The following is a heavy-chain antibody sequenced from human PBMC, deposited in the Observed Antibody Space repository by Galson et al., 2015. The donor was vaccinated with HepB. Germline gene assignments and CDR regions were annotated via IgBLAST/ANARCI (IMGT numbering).Heavy chain of an antibody. Sequence: SLRLSCAASGFTFSSYWMHWVRQAPGKGLVWVSRINSDGSSTSYADSVKGRFTISRDNAKNTLYLQMNSLRAEDTAVYYCARDSSGSYSGDELDYWGQGTLVTVSS. CDR3: ARDSSGSYSGDELDY. CDR2: INSDGSST. V-gene: IGHV3-74*01. D-gene: IGHD1-26*01. J-gene: IGHJ4*02. CDR1: GFTFSSYW.